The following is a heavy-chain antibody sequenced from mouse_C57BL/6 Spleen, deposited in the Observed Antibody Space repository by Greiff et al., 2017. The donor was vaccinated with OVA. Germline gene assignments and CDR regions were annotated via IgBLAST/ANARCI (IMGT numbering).Heavy chain of an antibody. CDR3: ARSFYYDGGAWFAY. CDR1: GYTFTSYW. D-gene: IGHD1-1*01. Sequence: QVQLQQPGAELVRPGSSVKLSCKASGYTFTSYWMDWVKQRPGQGLEWIGNIYPSDSENHYNQKFKDKATLTVEKSSSTAYMQLSSLTSEDSAVYYCARSFYYDGGAWFAYWGQGTLVTVSA. J-gene: IGHJ3*01. CDR2: IYPSDSEN. V-gene: IGHV1-61*01.